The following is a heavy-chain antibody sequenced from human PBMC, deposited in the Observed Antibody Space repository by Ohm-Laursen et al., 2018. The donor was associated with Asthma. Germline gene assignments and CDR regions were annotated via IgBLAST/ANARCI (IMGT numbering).Heavy chain of an antibody. Sequence: SLRLSCTAPGFTFSNHWMTWVRQVPGKGLEWVANIKPDGTENAYLDSVRGRFTISKDNAKNSLFLQMNSLRGEDTALYYCARDSGWNALDHWGQGTLVSVSS. CDR2: IKPDGTEN. D-gene: IGHD1-1*01. CDR1: GFTFSNHW. CDR3: ARDSGWNALDH. J-gene: IGHJ4*02. V-gene: IGHV3-7*05.